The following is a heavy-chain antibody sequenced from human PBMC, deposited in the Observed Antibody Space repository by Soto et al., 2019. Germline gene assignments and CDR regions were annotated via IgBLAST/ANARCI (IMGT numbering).Heavy chain of an antibody. CDR3: ARRSIIAARGGYYYGMDV. Sequence: ASVKVSCKASGGTFSSYAISWVRQAPGQGLEWMGGIIPIFGTANYAQKFQGRVTITADESTSTAYMELSSLRSGDTAVYYCARRSIIAARGGYYYGMDVWGQGTTVTVS. D-gene: IGHD6-6*01. CDR1: GGTFSSYA. J-gene: IGHJ6*02. CDR2: IIPIFGTA. V-gene: IGHV1-69*13.